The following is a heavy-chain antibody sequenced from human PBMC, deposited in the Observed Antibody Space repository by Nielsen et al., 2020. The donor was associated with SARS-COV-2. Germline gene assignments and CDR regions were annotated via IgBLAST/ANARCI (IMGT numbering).Heavy chain of an antibody. CDR3: ARVVAVLATEYYFDY. J-gene: IGHJ4*02. CDR2: INPNSGDT. CDR1: GYTFTDYY. V-gene: IGHV1-2*04. Sequence: ASVKVSCKASGYTFTDYYMHWVRQAPGQGLEWMGWINPNSGDTNYAQNFQGWVTMTRDTSINTAYMELSRLKSDDTAVYYCARVVAVLATEYYFDYWGQGTLVTVSS. D-gene: IGHD2-15*01.